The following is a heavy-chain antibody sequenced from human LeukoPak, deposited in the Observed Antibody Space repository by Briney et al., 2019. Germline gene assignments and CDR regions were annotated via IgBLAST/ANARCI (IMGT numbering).Heavy chain of an antibody. V-gene: IGHV3-30*02. D-gene: IGHD7-27*01. CDR2: IRYDGSNK. J-gene: IGHJ4*02. CDR3: ARGPSGWGSLDS. Sequence: PGGSLRLSCAASGFTFSSYGMHWVRQAPGKGLEWVAFIRYDGSNKYYADSVKGRFTISRDNAKNTLYLQVKSLRAEDTAVYYCARGPSGWGSLDSWGQGTLVTVSS. CDR1: GFTFSSYG.